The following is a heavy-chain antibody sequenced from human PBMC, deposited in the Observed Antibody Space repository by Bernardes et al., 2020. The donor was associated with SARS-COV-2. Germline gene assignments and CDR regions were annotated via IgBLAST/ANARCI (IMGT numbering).Heavy chain of an antibody. CDR1: GFTFNSYC. CDR2: IGTSGTI. J-gene: IGHJ4*02. V-gene: IGHV3-21*01. Sequence: GGSLRLSCATSGFTFNSYCMSWIRQAPGKGLEWVASIGTSGTIFSADAVKGRFTISRDDGNNSLFLQMNTLRAEDTAVYYCVRDFDVVVMPARRPFLYWGQGTLVTVSS. CDR3: VRDFDVVVMPARRPFLY. D-gene: IGHD2-21*01.